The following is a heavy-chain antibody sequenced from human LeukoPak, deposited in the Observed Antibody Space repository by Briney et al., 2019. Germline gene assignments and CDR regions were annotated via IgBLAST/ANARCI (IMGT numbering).Heavy chain of an antibody. Sequence: QPEGSLRLSCTASGFAFSVYAMSWLRQPPGKGLEWVSTINANSGTTSYAASVRGRFTISRDNSENTLYLQLNTLRADDTATYYCAKPISGGLAVTADWFHPWGQGTLVVVSS. J-gene: IGHJ5*01. D-gene: IGHD6-19*01. CDR2: INANSGTT. CDR3: AKPISGGLAVTADWFHP. V-gene: IGHV3-23*01. CDR1: GFAFSVYA.